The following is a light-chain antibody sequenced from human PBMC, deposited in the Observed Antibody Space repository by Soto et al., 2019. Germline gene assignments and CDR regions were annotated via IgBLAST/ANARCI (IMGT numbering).Light chain of an antibody. CDR2: DVN. CDR1: SSDVGGYNY. CDR3: CSYTGSYTGV. Sequence: QSALTQPRSVSGSPGQSVTISCTGTSSDVGGYNYVSWSQQHPGKAPKLMIYDVNKRPSGVPDRFSGSKSGNTASLTISGLQAEDEADYYCCSYTGSYTGVFGGGTKVTVL. V-gene: IGLV2-11*01. J-gene: IGLJ3*02.